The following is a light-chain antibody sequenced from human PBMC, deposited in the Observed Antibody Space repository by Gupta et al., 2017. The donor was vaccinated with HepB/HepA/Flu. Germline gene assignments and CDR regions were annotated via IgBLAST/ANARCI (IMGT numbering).Light chain of an antibody. J-gene: IGKJ4*01. V-gene: IGKV3-11*01. CDR1: QSVKRY. Sequence: EIVLTQSPATLSLSPGERATLSCRASQSVKRYLAWYQQKPGQAPRLLISDVSNRATGIPARFSGSGSATDFTLTISSLEPEDFAVYYCQQRYSWPLTFGGGTKVEIK. CDR3: QQRYSWPLT. CDR2: DVS.